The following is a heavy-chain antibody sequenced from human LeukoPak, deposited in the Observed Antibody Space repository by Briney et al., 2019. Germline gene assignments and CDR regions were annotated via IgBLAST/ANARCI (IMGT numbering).Heavy chain of an antibody. CDR1: GFTFSSYG. V-gene: IGHV3-23*01. Sequence: GSLRLSCAASGFTFSSYGMHWVRQPPGKGLEWVSCISGSGGRTYLADSVKGRFTISRDSSENTLYLQMNSLRVEDTAVYYCARAHYNGNYYYYIDVWGKGTTVIVSS. J-gene: IGHJ6*03. CDR2: ISGSGGRT. CDR3: ARAHYNGNYYYYIDV. D-gene: IGHD1-14*01.